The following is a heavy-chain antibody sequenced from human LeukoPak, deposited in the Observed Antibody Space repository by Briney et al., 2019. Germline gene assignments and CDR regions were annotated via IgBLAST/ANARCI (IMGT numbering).Heavy chain of an antibody. CDR3: ARDIVYYYDSSGYSSWAFDI. J-gene: IGHJ3*02. D-gene: IGHD3-22*01. CDR1: GYTFTGYS. Sequence: EASMKVSCKASGYTFTGYSMHWVRQAPGQGLEWMGWINPNSGGTNYAQKFQGRVTMTRDTSISTAYMELSRLRSDDTAVYYCARDIVYYYDSSGYSSWAFDIWGQGTMVTVSS. V-gene: IGHV1-2*02. CDR2: INPNSGGT.